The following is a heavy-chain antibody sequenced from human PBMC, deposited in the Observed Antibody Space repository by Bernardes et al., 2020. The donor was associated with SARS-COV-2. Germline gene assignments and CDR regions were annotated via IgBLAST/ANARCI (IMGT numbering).Heavy chain of an antibody. CDR3: ARDQSVAERKYDH. CDR2: ISSISHYI. J-gene: IGHJ4*02. V-gene: IGHV3-21*01. Sequence: GGSLRLSCAASGFTFNKYNMDWVRQAPGKGLEWVSSISSISHYIYYADSIKGRFTISRDNARNSLFLEMNSLRAEDTAVYYCARDQSVAERKYDHWGQGTLVTVSS. CDR1: GFTFNKYN.